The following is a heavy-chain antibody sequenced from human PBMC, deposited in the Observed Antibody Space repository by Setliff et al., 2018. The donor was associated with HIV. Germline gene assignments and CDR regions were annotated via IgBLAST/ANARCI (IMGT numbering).Heavy chain of an antibody. D-gene: IGHD2-2*01. CDR3: ARLGIPPGQWYNWLL. CDR2: ISYDGSNK. J-gene: IGHJ5*01. V-gene: IGHV3-30*04. CDR1: GFTFSSCA. Sequence: PGGSLRLSCAASGFTFSSCAIHWVRQAPGKGLEWVAVISYDGSNKYYADSVKGRFTISRDNAKNSMFLQMNSLRAEDTAVYYCARLGIPPGQWYNWLLLGPGNPGHRLL.